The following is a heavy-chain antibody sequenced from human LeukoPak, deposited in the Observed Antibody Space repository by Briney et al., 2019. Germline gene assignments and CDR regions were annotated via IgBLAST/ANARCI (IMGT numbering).Heavy chain of an antibody. CDR1: GFTFSSYA. CDR2: ISYDGSNK. D-gene: IGHD2-8*01. Sequence: GGSLRLSCAASGFTFSSYAMHWVRQAPGKGLEWVAVISYDGSNKYYADSVKGRFTISRDNTKNTLYLQMNSLRAEDTAVYYCAARQGTKLNNWFDPWGKGTLVTVS. CDR3: AARQGTKLNNWFDP. V-gene: IGHV3-30-3*01. J-gene: IGHJ5*02.